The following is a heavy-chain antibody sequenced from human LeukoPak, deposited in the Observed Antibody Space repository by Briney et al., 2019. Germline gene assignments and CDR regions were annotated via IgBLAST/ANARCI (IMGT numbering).Heavy chain of an antibody. Sequence: ASVKVSCKASGYTFTSYGISWVRQAPGQGLEWMGWISAYNGNTNYAQKLQGRVTMTTDTSTSTAYMELRSLRSEDTAVYYCARGGRGGHTAMVTLFDYWGQGTLVTVSS. D-gene: IGHD5-18*01. CDR1: GYTFTSYG. V-gene: IGHV1-18*04. J-gene: IGHJ4*02. CDR2: ISAYNGNT. CDR3: ARGGRGGHTAMVTLFDY.